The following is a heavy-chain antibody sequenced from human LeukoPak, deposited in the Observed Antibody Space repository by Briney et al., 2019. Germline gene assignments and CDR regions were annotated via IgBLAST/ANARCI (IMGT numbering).Heavy chain of an antibody. V-gene: IGHV3-11*04. CDR1: GFTFSGNH. CDR3: ARDFRRGEGY. J-gene: IGHJ4*02. Sequence: KPGGSLRLSCAASGFTFSGNHMSWIRQAPGKGLEWVSYISSSGSIKYYADSVKGRFTISRDNAKNSLYLHMNSLRAEDTAVYYCARDFRRGEGYWGQGTLVTVSS. CDR2: ISSSGSIK.